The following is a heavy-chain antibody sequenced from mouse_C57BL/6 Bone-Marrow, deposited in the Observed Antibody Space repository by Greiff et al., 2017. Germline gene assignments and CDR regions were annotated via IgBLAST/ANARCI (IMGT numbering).Heavy chain of an antibody. J-gene: IGHJ2*01. CDR3: TPYYGSRGD. V-gene: IGHV14-4*01. CDR2: IDPENGAT. Sequence: VQLQQSGAELVRPGASVKLSCTASGFNIKDDYMHWVKQRPEQSLEWIGWIDPENGATEYASKFQGKATITADTSSNTAYLQLSSLTSEDTAVXYCTPYYGSRGDWGQGTTLTVSS. CDR1: GFNIKDDY. D-gene: IGHD1-1*01.